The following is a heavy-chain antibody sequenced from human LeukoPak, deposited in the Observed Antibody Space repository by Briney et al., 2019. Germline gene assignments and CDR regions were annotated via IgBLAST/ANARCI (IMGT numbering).Heavy chain of an antibody. Sequence: SEALSLTCAVYGGSFSGYYWSWLRQPPGKGLEWIGEINHSGSTNYNPSLKSRVTMSVDTSKNQSSLKLSSVTAADTAVYYCARGGSNYSSLGRFDYWGQGTLVTVSS. CDR1: GGSFSGYY. CDR2: INHSGST. J-gene: IGHJ4*02. D-gene: IGHD4-11*01. CDR3: ARGGSNYSSLGRFDY. V-gene: IGHV4-34*01.